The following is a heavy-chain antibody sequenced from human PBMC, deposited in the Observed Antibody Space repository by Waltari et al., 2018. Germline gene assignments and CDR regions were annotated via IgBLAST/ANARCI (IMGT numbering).Heavy chain of an antibody. V-gene: IGHV3-74*01. J-gene: IGHJ6*02. CDR3: ARVATKTYSSPVPGRPYYYGMDV. D-gene: IGHD6-19*01. CDR2: INSDGSST. Sequence: EEQLVESGGGLAQPGASLRLSCAASGFTFSRYRLARVRPPPGRGLVWVSRINSDGSSTTYADSVKGRFTISRDNAKNTLYVQMNRLRAEDTAVYYCARVATKTYSSPVPGRPYYYGMDVWGQGTTVTVSS. CDR1: GFTFSRYR.